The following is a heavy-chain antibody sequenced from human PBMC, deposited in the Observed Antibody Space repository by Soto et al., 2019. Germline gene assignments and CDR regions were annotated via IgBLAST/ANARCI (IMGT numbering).Heavy chain of an antibody. CDR3: ARRVPYFHY. CDR1: GGSISSSSYY. Sequence: SETLSLTCTVSGGSISSSSYYWGWIRQPPGKGLEWIGSIYYSGSTYYNPSLKSRVTISVDTSKNQFSLKLSSVTAADTAVYYCARRVPYFHYWGQGTLVTVSS. J-gene: IGHJ4*02. V-gene: IGHV4-39*01. D-gene: IGHD1-1*01. CDR2: IYYSGST.